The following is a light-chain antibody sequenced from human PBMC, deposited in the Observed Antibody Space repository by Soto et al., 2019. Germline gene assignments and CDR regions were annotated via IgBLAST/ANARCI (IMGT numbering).Light chain of an antibody. Sequence: QSALTQPRSVSGSPGQSVTISCTGTSSDVGGYNSVSWYPQHPGKAPKLRIYAVSKRPSGVPDSFSGSKSGNTASLTIFGLQAEDEADYYCCSYAGNYTFVFRGGTKVTVL. CDR1: SSDVGGYNS. J-gene: IGLJ2*01. CDR2: AVS. CDR3: CSYAGNYTFV. V-gene: IGLV2-11*01.